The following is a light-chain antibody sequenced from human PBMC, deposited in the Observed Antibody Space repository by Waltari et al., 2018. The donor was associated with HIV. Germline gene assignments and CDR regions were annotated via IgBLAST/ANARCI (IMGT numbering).Light chain of an antibody. CDR2: EVS. CDR1: SSNLGTYNL. J-gene: IGLJ3*02. CDR3: CSYAGSSTLV. Sequence: QSALTQPASVSGSPGQSITISCTGTSSNLGTYNLVSWHQQHPGKAPKTLIYEVSQRPSGVSNRFSGSKSGNTASLTISGLQAEDEADYYCCSYAGSSTLVFGGGTKVTVL. V-gene: IGLV2-23*02.